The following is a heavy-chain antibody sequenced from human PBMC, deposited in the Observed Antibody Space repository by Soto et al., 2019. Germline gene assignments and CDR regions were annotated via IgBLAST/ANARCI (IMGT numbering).Heavy chain of an antibody. J-gene: IGHJ5*02. D-gene: IGHD3-3*01. CDR1: GGSISSYY. CDR3: ARDPGFWSGPPQLFDP. CDR2: IYYSGST. Sequence: KSSETLSLTCTVSGGSISSYYWSWIRQPPGKGLEWIGYIYYSGSTNYNPSLKSRVTISVDTSKNQFSLKLSSVTAADTAVYYCARDPGFWSGPPQLFDPWGQGTLVTVSS. V-gene: IGHV4-59*01.